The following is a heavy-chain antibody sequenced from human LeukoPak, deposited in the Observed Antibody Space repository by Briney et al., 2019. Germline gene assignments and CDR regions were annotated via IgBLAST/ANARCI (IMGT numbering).Heavy chain of an antibody. J-gene: IGHJ4*02. CDR3: ATGSSSSGLD. V-gene: IGHV3-7*01. CDR2: IKQDGSEK. Sequence: GGSLRLSCAASGFTFSSYWMTWVRQAPGKGLEWVANIKQDGSEKYYVDSVKGRFTISRDNAKNSLYLQMNSLRADDTAVYYCATGSSSSGLDWGQGTLVTVAS. CDR1: GFTFSSYW. D-gene: IGHD6-6*01.